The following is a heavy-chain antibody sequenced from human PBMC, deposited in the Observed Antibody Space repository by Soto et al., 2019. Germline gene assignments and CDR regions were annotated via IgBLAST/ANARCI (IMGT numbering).Heavy chain of an antibody. D-gene: IGHD3-10*01. CDR2: ISASGGAT. V-gene: IGHV3-23*01. J-gene: IGHJ4*02. CDR1: GFAFSSSA. Sequence: EVQLLESGGGLVQPGGSLRLSCAASGFAFSSSAMTWVRQAPGKGLEWVSSISASGGATSYTDSVKGRFTVSRHKSKNTLYLLMNSLRAEDTALYYCAKELSYNSGRPFDYWCQGTLVTVSS. CDR3: AKELSYNSGRPFDY.